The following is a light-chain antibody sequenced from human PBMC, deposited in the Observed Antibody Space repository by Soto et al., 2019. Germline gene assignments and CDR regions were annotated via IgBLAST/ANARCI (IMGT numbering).Light chain of an antibody. J-gene: IGLJ3*02. CDR1: SSDVGYYKY. Sequence: QSALTQPPSASGSPGQSVTISCTGTSSDVGYYKYVAWYQQNPGKAPKLIIYEVNRRPSGVPDRFSGSKSGNTASLTVSGLQTEDEADYYCCSYAGSSTWVFGGGTKLTVL. CDR2: EVN. CDR3: CSYAGSSTWV. V-gene: IGLV2-8*01.